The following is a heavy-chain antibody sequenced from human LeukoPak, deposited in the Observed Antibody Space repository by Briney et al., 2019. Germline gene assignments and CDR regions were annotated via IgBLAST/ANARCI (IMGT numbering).Heavy chain of an antibody. CDR3: ATAPASVDSS. Sequence: GGSLRLSCAASGFTFTRFWLTWVRQSPGKGLEWVANINPDGTKTTYVDSVEGRFAISRGNAKNSVFLLMTSLRAEDTAMYYCATAPASVDSSWGQGTLVAVSS. D-gene: IGHD3-3*01. J-gene: IGHJ5*02. CDR2: INPDGTKT. CDR1: GFTFTRFW. V-gene: IGHV3-7*01.